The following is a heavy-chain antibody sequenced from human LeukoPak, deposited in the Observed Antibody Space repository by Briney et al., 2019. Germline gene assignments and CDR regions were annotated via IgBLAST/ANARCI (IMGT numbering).Heavy chain of an antibody. CDR3: ARDLTAFFDY. V-gene: IGHV1-2*02. Sequence: GASVKVSCKASGYAFASYYMHWVRQAPGQGLEWMGWINPNSGGTNYAQKFQGRVTMTRDTSISTAYMELSRLRSDDTAVYYCARDLTAFFDYWGQGTLVTVSS. D-gene: IGHD3-16*01. J-gene: IGHJ4*02. CDR2: INPNSGGT. CDR1: GYAFASYY.